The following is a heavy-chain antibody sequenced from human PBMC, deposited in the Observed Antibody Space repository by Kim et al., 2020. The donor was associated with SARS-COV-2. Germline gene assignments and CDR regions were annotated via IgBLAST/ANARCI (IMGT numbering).Heavy chain of an antibody. CDR2: INHSGST. D-gene: IGHD6-19*01. V-gene: IGHV4-34*01. J-gene: IGHJ4*02. CDR1: GGSFSGYY. CDR3: ARSPSVAGLDY. Sequence: SETLSLTCAVYGGSFSGYYWSWIRQPPGKGLEWIGEINHSGSTNYNPSLKSRVTISVDTSKNQFSLKLSSVTAADTAVYYCARSPSVAGLDYWGQGTLVTVSS.